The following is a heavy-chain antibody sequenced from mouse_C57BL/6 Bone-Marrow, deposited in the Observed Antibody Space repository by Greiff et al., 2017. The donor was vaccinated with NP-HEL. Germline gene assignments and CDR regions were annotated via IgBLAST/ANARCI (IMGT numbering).Heavy chain of an antibody. CDR2: IDPSDSYT. CDR3: AREDAIYYYGSRGNYYAMDY. Sequence: QVQLQQSGAELVKPGASVKLSCKASGYTFTSYWMQWVKQRPGQGLEWIGEIDPSDSYTNYNQKFKGKATLTVDTSSSTAYMQLSSLTSEDSAVYYCAREDAIYYYGSRGNYYAMDYWGQGTSVTVSS. J-gene: IGHJ4*01. V-gene: IGHV1-50*01. CDR1: GYTFTSYW. D-gene: IGHD1-1*01.